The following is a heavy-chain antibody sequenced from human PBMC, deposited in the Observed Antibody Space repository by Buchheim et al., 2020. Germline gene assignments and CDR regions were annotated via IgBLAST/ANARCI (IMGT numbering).Heavy chain of an antibody. J-gene: IGHJ4*02. CDR1: GFTFSSYW. V-gene: IGHV3-7*01. D-gene: IGHD6-19*01. CDR2: IKQDGSEK. CDR3: ARDHQWLASIPQFVDY. Sequence: EVQLVESGGGLVQPGGSLRLSCAASGFTFSSYWMSWVRQAPGKGLEWVANIKQDGSEKYYVDSVKGRFTISRDNPNNSLYLQMNSLRAEDTAVYYCARDHQWLASIPQFVDYWGQGTL.